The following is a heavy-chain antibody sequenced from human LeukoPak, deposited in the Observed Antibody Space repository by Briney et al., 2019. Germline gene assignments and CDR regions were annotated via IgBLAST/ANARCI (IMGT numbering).Heavy chain of an antibody. CDR2: IYYSGST. D-gene: IGHD3-3*01. Sequence: PSETLSLTCTVSGGSISSSSYYWGWIRQPPGKGLEWIGSIYYSGSTYYHPSLKSRVTISVDTSKNQFSLKLSSVTAADTAVYYCARDHPTYYDFWSDGYNRFDPWGQGTLVTVSS. CDR3: ARDHPTYYDFWSDGYNRFDP. V-gene: IGHV4-39*07. CDR1: GGSISSSSYY. J-gene: IGHJ5*02.